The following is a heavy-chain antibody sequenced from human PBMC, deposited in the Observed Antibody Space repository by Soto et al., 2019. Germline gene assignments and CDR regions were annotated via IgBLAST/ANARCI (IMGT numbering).Heavy chain of an antibody. V-gene: IGHV3-21*01. Sequence: GGSLRLSCAASGLIFSYYTINWVRQSPGKGLEWVSSVSRRSENLLYADSVKGRFTISRDNAKNSVSLQMNSLRAEDTALYYCALMLYTEEGVGLDVWGQGTTVTVSS. J-gene: IGHJ6*02. D-gene: IGHD2-8*01. CDR3: ALMLYTEEGVGLDV. CDR1: GLIFSYYT. CDR2: VSRRSENL.